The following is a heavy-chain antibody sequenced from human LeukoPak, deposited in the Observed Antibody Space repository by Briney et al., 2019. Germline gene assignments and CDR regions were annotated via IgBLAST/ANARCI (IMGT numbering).Heavy chain of an antibody. Sequence: PSETLSLTCTVSGGSISINNYYWAWIRQPPGKGLEWIANIYYSGSTYYNPSLKSRVAISVDTSKNQFSLKLSSVTAADTAVYYCAREAEGTATRELNWFDPWGQGTLVTVSS. V-gene: IGHV4-39*07. CDR3: AREAEGTATRELNWFDP. CDR1: GGSISINNYY. CDR2: IYYSGST. D-gene: IGHD2-15*01. J-gene: IGHJ5*02.